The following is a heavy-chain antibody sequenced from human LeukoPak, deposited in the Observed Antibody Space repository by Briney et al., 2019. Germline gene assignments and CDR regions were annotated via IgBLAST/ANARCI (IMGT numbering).Heavy chain of an antibody. V-gene: IGHV3-30-3*01. CDR1: GFTFRNYV. J-gene: IGHJ4*02. Sequence: GGSLRLSCAASGFTFRNYVIHWVRQAPGKGLEWVAVTSSDLNVKLYADSVKGRFTISRDNSRSTLYLQMNSLRPEDTAIYYCARDPGFLEWLLDYWGQGTLVTVSS. CDR2: TSSDLNVK. CDR3: ARDPGFLEWLLDY. D-gene: IGHD3-3*01.